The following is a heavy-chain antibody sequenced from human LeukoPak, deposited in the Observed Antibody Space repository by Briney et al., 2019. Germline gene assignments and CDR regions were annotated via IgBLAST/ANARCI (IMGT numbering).Heavy chain of an antibody. CDR2: ISSSDNTI. CDR1: GFIFSDYY. J-gene: IGHJ4*02. CDR3: ARSEWELDY. D-gene: IGHD1-26*01. Sequence: PGGSLRLSCAASGFIFSDYYMSWIRQAPGKGLEWISYISSSDNTIFYADSVKGRFTISRDNAKNSLYLQMNSLRAEDTAVYYCARSEWELDYWGQGTLVTVSS. V-gene: IGHV3-11*04.